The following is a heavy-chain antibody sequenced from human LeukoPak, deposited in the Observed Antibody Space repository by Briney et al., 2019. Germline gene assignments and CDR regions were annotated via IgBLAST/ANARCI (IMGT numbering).Heavy chain of an antibody. CDR3: ARSVDTAMVFGY. J-gene: IGHJ4*02. CDR1: GYTFTSYY. Sequence: PVASVKVSCKASGYTFTSYYIHWVRQAPGQGLEWMGIINPSGGSTSYAQKFQGRVTMTRDMSTSTVYMELSSLRSEDTAVYYCARSVDTAMVFGYWGQGTLVTVSS. CDR2: INPSGGST. D-gene: IGHD5-18*01. V-gene: IGHV1-46*01.